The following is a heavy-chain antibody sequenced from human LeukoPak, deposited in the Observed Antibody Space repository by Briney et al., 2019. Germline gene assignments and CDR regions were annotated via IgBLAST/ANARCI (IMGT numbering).Heavy chain of an antibody. V-gene: IGHV3-21*01. CDR1: GFTFSSYS. J-gene: IGHJ4*02. CDR2: ISSSSSYI. CDR3: ARAERFLEWLLSYFDY. Sequence: NPGGSLRLSCAASGFTFSSYSMNWVRQAPGKGLGWVSSISSSSSYIYYADSVKGRFTISRDNAKNSLYLQMNSLRAEDTAVYYFARAERFLEWLLSYFDYWGQGTLVTVSS. D-gene: IGHD3-3*01.